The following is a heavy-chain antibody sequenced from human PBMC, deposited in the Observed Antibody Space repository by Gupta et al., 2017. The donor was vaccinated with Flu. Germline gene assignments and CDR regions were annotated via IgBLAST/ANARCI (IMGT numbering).Heavy chain of an antibody. CDR2: IYAGGDK. Sequence: EVQLVETGGGLIQPGGSLKPSCPASGFDISRSYMNWVRQSPGKGLEWLSLIYAGGDKFYSDAVQGRFTISRDTSTNTLSLQMNSLGAEDTGVYYCVRDPSGFSSWGWFETWGQGTLVIVSS. V-gene: IGHV3-53*02. D-gene: IGHD6-19*01. CDR1: GFDISRSY. J-gene: IGHJ5*02. CDR3: VRDPSGFSSWGWFET.